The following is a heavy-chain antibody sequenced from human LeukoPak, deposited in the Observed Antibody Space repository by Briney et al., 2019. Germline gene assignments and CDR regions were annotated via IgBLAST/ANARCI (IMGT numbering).Heavy chain of an antibody. Sequence: GSLRLSCATSGFSFTDYPVNWVRQAPGKGLEWISNIRTTAEGAKYAYYADSVKGRVTISRDDGKNTLYLHMNSLRDDDTAVYYCATDQRYAFDYWGQGILVTVSS. CDR2: IRTTAEGAKYA. J-gene: IGHJ4*02. V-gene: IGHV3-48*02. CDR1: GFSFTDYP. CDR3: ATDQRYAFDY. D-gene: IGHD3-9*01.